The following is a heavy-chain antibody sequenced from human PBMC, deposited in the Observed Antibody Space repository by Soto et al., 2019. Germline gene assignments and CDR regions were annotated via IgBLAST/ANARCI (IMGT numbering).Heavy chain of an antibody. V-gene: IGHV3-23*01. D-gene: IGHD1-20*01. Sequence: GGSLRLSCAGSGFTFSGYAMTWVRQAPGKGLEWVSVISTSGDRPDYADSVKGRFTISRDNSKNMLYLQMNSLRVEDTDIYYCAFKGTFNSHYWGHGTQVTVYS. CDR3: AFKGTFNSHY. J-gene: IGHJ4*01. CDR2: ISTSGDRP. CDR1: GFTFSGYA.